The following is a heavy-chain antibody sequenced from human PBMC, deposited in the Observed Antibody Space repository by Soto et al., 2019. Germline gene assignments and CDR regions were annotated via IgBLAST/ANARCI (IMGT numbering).Heavy chain of an antibody. CDR1: GFTFSSYW. J-gene: IGHJ3*02. D-gene: IGHD3-16*01. CDR2: INSDGSST. CDR3: ARPTRTFDAFDI. V-gene: IGHV3-74*01. Sequence: GGSLRLSCAASGFTFSSYWMHWVRQAPGKGLVWVSRINSDGSSTSYADSVKGRFTISRDNAKNTLYLQMNSLRAEDTAVYYCARPTRTFDAFDIWGQGTMVTVSS.